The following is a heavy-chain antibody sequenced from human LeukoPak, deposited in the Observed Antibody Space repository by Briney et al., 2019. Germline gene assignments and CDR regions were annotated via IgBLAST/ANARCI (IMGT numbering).Heavy chain of an antibody. V-gene: IGHV3-48*04. D-gene: IGHD3-22*01. Sequence: GGSLRLSCAASGFTFSSYSMNWVRQAPGKGLEWVSYISSSSSTIYYADSVKGRFTTSRDNAKNSLYLQMNSLRGEDTAVYYCARDVALSTYHYDSSGLLDYWGQGTLVTVSS. CDR2: ISSSSSTI. CDR1: GFTFSSYS. CDR3: ARDVALSTYHYDSSGLLDY. J-gene: IGHJ4*02.